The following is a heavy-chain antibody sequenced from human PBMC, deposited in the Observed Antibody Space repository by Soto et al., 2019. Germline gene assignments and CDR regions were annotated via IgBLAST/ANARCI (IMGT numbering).Heavy chain of an antibody. CDR3: ARGGDSSGYYDAYYFDY. CDR1: GGTFSSYA. D-gene: IGHD3-22*01. Sequence: VKVSCKASGGTFSSYAISWVRQAPGQGLEWMGGIIPIFGTANYAQKFQGRVTITADKSTSTAYMELSSLRSEDTAVYYCARGGDSSGYYDAYYFDYWGQGTLVTVSS. CDR2: IIPIFGTA. V-gene: IGHV1-69*13. J-gene: IGHJ4*02.